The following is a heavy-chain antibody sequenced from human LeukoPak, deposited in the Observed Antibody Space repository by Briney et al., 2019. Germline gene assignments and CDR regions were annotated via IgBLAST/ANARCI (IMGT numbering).Heavy chain of an antibody. J-gene: IGHJ4*02. Sequence: SETLSLTCAVSGGSISSDNWWSWVRQPPGKGLEWIGEIYHSGSTNYNPSLQSRATISVDKSNNHFSLRLTSVTAADTAVYYCARGGQLLDYWGQGTLVTVSS. CDR3: ARGGQLLDY. D-gene: IGHD2-2*01. V-gene: IGHV4-4*02. CDR2: IYHSGST. CDR1: GGSISSDNW.